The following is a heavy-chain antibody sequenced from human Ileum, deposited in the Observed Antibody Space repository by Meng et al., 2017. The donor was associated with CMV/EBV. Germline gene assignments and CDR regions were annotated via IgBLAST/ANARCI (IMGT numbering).Heavy chain of an antibody. D-gene: IGHD1-1*01. Sequence: LSCAAAGFPFSSYAMSWVRQAPGKGLEWVSAISGSGGSTYYADSVKGRFTISRDNSKNTLYLQMNSLRAEETAVYYCAKGPTGIFDYWGQGTLVTVSS. CDR1: GFPFSSYA. CDR2: ISGSGGST. CDR3: AKGPTGIFDY. J-gene: IGHJ4*02. V-gene: IGHV3-23*01.